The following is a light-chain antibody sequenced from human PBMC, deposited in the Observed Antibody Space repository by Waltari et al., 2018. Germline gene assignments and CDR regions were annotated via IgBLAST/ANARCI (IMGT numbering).Light chain of an antibody. CDR3: QQCYTAPYS. Sequence: DIVMTQSPASLAVSLGERATIDCKSSQAVLHSSYNKNCGSWYQQKPGQPPKRLIYGASTRESGVPDRFSGSGSGTDFTLTISSLQAEDLAVYYCQQCYTAPYSFGQGTKLEIK. CDR1: QAVLHSSYNKNC. CDR2: GAS. V-gene: IGKV4-1*01. J-gene: IGKJ2*03.